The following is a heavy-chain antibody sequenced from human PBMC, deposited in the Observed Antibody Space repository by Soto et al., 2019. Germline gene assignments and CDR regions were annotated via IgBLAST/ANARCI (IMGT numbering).Heavy chain of an antibody. CDR3: ARDVERGSSYGYLEY. V-gene: IGHV1-46*01. Sequence: QVQLVQSGAEVKKPGASVKVSCKASGYTFTYYYIHWVRQAPGQGLEWMGIINPSSGGTSYAQKFQGGVTMTRDTSTSTVYMELSSLRSEDTAVYYCARDVERGSSYGYLEYWGQGTLVTVSS. D-gene: IGHD5-18*01. CDR2: INPSSGGT. CDR1: GYTFTYYY. J-gene: IGHJ4*02.